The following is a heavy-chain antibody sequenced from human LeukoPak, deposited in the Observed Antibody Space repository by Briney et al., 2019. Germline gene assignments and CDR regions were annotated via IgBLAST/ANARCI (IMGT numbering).Heavy chain of an antibody. Sequence: SVKVSCKASGYTFTGYYMHWVRQAPGQGLEWMGWINPNSGGTNYAQKFQGRVTMTRDTSISTAYMELSRLRSDDTAVYYCARARVVAATGGIGYWGQGTLVTVSS. CDR1: GYTFTGYY. V-gene: IGHV1-2*02. J-gene: IGHJ4*02. D-gene: IGHD2-15*01. CDR2: INPNSGGT. CDR3: ARARVVAATGGIGY.